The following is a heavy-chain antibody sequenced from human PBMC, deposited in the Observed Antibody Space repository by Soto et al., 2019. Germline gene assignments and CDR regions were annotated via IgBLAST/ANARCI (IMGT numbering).Heavy chain of an antibody. J-gene: IGHJ4*02. V-gene: IGHV3-15*07. CDR2: IKSKTAGGTT. CDR1: GLTFSNVW. Sequence: PGGSLRLSCVVSGLTFSNVWMNWVRQAPGKGLEWVGRIKSKTAGGTTDYAAPVKGRFTISRDESENTLFLHMNSLKTEDTAVYYCSYGANQYFDYWGQGALVTVSS. D-gene: IGHD4-17*01. CDR3: SYGANQYFDY.